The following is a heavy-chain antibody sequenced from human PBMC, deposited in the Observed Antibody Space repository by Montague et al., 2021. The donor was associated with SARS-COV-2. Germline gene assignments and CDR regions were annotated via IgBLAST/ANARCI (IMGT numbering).Heavy chain of an antibody. CDR3: ARVRYYGSGTSLGMDV. J-gene: IGHJ6*02. Sequence: SETLSLTCAVYGGSFSGYHWSWIRQPPGKGLEWIGEINHSGSTNYNPSLKSRVTISVDTSKNQFSLKLSSVTAADTAVYYCARVRYYGSGTSLGMDVWGQETTVTVSS. D-gene: IGHD3-10*01. CDR2: INHSGST. CDR1: GGSFSGYH. V-gene: IGHV4-34*01.